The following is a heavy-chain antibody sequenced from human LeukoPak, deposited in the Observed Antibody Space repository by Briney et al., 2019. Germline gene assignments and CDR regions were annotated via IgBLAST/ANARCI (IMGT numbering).Heavy chain of an antibody. J-gene: IGHJ4*02. CDR2: MNPNSGNT. CDR3: AKIVATMGRPTQFVY. CDR1: GYTFTSYD. V-gene: IGHV1-8*03. D-gene: IGHD5-12*01. Sequence: ASVKVSCKASGYTFTSYDINWVRQATGQGLEWMGWMNPNSGNTGYAQKFQGRVTITRNTSISTAYMELSSLRAEDTAVYYCAKIVATMGRPTQFVYWGQGTLVTVSS.